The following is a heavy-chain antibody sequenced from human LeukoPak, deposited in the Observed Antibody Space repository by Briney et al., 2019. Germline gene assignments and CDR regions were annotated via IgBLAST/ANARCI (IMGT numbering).Heavy chain of an antibody. Sequence: PGGSLRLSCAASGFTFSSYGMHWVRQAPGKGLEWVAVISYDGSNKYYADSVKGRFTISRDNSKNTLYLQMNSLRAEDTAVYYCATTRRMLVVAATPLYNCGQGALGTVSS. V-gene: IGHV3-30*03. CDR2: ISYDGSNK. CDR3: ATTRRMLVVAATPLYN. CDR1: GFTFSSYG. D-gene: IGHD2-15*01. J-gene: IGHJ4*02.